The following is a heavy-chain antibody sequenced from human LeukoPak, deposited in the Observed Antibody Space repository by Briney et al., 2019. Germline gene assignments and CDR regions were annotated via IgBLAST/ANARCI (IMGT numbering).Heavy chain of an antibody. Sequence: PGGSLRLSCAASGFTFSSYEMNWVRQAPGKGLEWVSYISSSGSTIYYADSVKGRFTISRDNAKNSLYLQMNSLRAEDTAVYYCARDGKWELPLYALDIWGQGTMVTVSS. J-gene: IGHJ3*02. V-gene: IGHV3-48*03. CDR1: GFTFSSYE. D-gene: IGHD1-26*01. CDR2: ISSSGSTI. CDR3: ARDGKWELPLYALDI.